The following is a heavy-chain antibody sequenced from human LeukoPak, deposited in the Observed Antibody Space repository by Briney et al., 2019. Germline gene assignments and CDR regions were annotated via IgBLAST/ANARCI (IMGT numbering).Heavy chain of an antibody. CDR2: ISDSGGTT. D-gene: IGHD3-22*01. CDR3: ASGGGYYFPFDY. V-gene: IGHV3-23*01. J-gene: IGHJ4*02. Sequence: GGSLRLSCAASGFTFSNYAMSWVRQAPGKGLEWVSVISDSGGTTNYADSVKGRFTISRDNSKNTLCLQMNSLRGKDTAVYYCASGGGYYFPFDYWGQGTLVTVSS. CDR1: GFTFSNYA.